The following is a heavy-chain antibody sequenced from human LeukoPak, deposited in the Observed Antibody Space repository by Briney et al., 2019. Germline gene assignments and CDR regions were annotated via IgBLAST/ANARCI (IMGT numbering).Heavy chain of an antibody. Sequence: LPGGSLRLSCVASGFTFRNYGMHGVRRAPGRGLEWVAVLWKDGSNNFYADPVKGRFRFSRDNSKDMLYLQMNSLRAEDTAVYYCAKEYEIFVGAFDIWGQGTMVTVSS. J-gene: IGHJ3*02. V-gene: IGHV3-33*06. D-gene: IGHD3-9*01. CDR2: LWKDGSNN. CDR3: AKEYEIFVGAFDI. CDR1: GFTFRNYG.